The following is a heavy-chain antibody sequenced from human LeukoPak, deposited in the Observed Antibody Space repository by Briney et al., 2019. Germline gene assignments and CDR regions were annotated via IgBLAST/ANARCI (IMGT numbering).Heavy chain of an antibody. Sequence: GRSLRLSCAASGFTFSSYGMHWVRQAPGKGLEWVAVISYDGSNKYYADSVKGRFTISRDNSKDTLYLQMNSLRAEDTAVYYCAGHHPRNTVDFWGQGTLVTVSS. D-gene: IGHD2/OR15-2a*01. CDR2: ISYDGSNK. CDR1: GFTFSSYG. CDR3: AGHHPRNTVDF. J-gene: IGHJ4*02. V-gene: IGHV3-30*03.